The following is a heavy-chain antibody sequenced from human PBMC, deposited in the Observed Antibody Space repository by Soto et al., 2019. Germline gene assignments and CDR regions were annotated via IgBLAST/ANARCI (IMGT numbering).Heavy chain of an antibody. CDR1: GFTFSSYA. Sequence: EVQLLESGGGVVQPGGSLRLSCAASGFTFSSYAMRWVRQAPGKGLEWVSAISGGGGSTYYADSVKGRFTISRDNSKNTLYLQMNRLRAEDMAVNYCAKPGKQTKPIAAAGTVVIPYWGQGTLFTVS. D-gene: IGHD6-13*01. CDR2: ISGGGGST. J-gene: IGHJ4*02. CDR3: AKPGKQTKPIAAAGTVVIPY. V-gene: IGHV3-23*01.